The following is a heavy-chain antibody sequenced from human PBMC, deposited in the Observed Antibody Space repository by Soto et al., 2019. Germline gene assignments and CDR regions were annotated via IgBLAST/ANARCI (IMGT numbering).Heavy chain of an antibody. D-gene: IGHD2-2*01. J-gene: IGHJ4*02. Sequence: KPSETLSLACTVSGGCIGSSSYYWGWIRHPPGKGLEWIGSIYYSGSTYYNPSLKSRVTISVDTSKNQFSLKLSSVTAADTAVYYCARYCISTSCYSGFAYWGQGTLVT. CDR1: GGCIGSSSYY. V-gene: IGHV4-39*01. CDR2: IYYSGST. CDR3: ARYCISTSCYSGFAY.